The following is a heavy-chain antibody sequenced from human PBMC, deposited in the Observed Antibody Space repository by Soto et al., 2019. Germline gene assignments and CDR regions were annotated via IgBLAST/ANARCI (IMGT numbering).Heavy chain of an antibody. J-gene: IGHJ4*02. CDR1: GFTFNNYW. Sequence: EVQLVESGGGLVQPGGSRTLSCVASGFTFNNYWIHWVRQAPGKGLVWVSRIDSEGTRINYADSVKGRFTISRDNAKNTVYLQMNSLEIEDTGVYYCGGWRVGVLVPLANGGQGTLVIVS. V-gene: IGHV3-74*01. CDR2: IDSEGTRI. D-gene: IGHD1-26*01. CDR3: GGWRVGVLVPLAN.